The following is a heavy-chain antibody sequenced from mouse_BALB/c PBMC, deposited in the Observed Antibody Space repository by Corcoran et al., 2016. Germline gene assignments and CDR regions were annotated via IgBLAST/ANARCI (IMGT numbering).Heavy chain of an antibody. CDR1: GFDFSRYW. Sequence: EGKLLESGGGLVQPGGSLKLSCAASGFDFSRYWMSWVRQAPGKGLEWIGEINPDSSTINYTPSLKDKFIISRDNAKNTLYLQMSKVRSEDTALYYCARYYYGSSYAYWGQGTLVTVSA. J-gene: IGHJ3*01. CDR3: ARYYYGSSYAY. V-gene: IGHV4-1*02. CDR2: INPDSSTI. D-gene: IGHD1-1*01.